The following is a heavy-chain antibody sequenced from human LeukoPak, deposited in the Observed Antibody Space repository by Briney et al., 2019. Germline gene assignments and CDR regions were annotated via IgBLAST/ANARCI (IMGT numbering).Heavy chain of an antibody. CDR1: GFTVNSHY. Sequence: PGGSLRLSSAASGFTVNSHYMSWVRQAPGTGLEWVRIIYDGGTTSYEDSVKGRFTISRDNSKNTVSLQMNSPRAEDTATYYCASEDSRFDYWGQGTLVTVSS. J-gene: IGHJ4*02. CDR3: ASEDSRFDY. V-gene: IGHV3-53*01. D-gene: IGHD5-18*01. CDR2: IYDGGTT.